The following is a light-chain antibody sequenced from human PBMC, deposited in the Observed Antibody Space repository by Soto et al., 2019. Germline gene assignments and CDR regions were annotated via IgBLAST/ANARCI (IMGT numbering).Light chain of an antibody. J-gene: IGKJ1*01. Sequence: EIVLTQSPGTLSLSPGERATLSCRASQSVSSSFLAWYQQKPGQAPRLLIYGASSRAPGIPDRFSGSGSGTDVTLTISRLEPEDFAVYYCQQYGTSPWTFGQGTKVGIK. CDR2: GAS. CDR3: QQYGTSPWT. CDR1: QSVSSSF. V-gene: IGKV3-20*01.